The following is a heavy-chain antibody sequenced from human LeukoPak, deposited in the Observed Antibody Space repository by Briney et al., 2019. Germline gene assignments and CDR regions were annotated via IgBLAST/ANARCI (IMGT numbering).Heavy chain of an antibody. CDR3: ARVGVGPAMDYYYYYMDV. J-gene: IGHJ6*03. CDR1: GFTFSSYS. D-gene: IGHD5-18*01. CDR2: ISSSSSYI. Sequence: GGSLRLSCAASGFTFSSYSMNGVRQAPGKGLEWVSSISSSSSYIYYADSVKGRFTISRDNAKNSLYLQMNSLRAEDTAVYYCARVGVGPAMDYYYYYMDVWGKGTTVTISS. V-gene: IGHV3-21*01.